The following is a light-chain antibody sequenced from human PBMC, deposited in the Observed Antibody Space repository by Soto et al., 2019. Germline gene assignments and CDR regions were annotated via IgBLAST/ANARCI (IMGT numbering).Light chain of an antibody. V-gene: IGKV3-20*01. CDR2: GAS. Sequence: EIVLTQSPGTLSLSPGERATLSCRASQSVSSSYLAWYQQKSGQAPRLLIYGASSRATGIPDRFSGSGSGTDFTLTITRLEPEDFATYYCQQTSSAPRTFGQGTKVEIK. J-gene: IGKJ1*01. CDR3: QQTSSAPRT. CDR1: QSVSSSY.